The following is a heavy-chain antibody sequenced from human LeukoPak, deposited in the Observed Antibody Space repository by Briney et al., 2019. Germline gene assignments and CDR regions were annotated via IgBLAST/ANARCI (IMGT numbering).Heavy chain of an antibody. CDR2: ISARGDST. CDR3: AKDLGRFGVGVSLDF. D-gene: IGHD3-3*01. J-gene: IGHJ4*02. CDR1: GFTFSDHA. Sequence: GGSLRLSCAASGFTFSDHAMIWVRQAPGKGLEWVSGISARGDSTYYADSMKGRFTISREWSRNTLYLQMNSLRVEDSAVYYCAKDLGRFGVGVSLDFWGLGTLVTVAS. V-gene: IGHV3-23*01.